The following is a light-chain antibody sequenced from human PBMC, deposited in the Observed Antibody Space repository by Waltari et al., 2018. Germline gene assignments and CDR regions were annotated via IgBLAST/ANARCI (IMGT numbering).Light chain of an antibody. CDR1: SSDAGGYNY. V-gene: IGLV2-11*01. CDR3: SSYAGSYTFGWV. CDR2: DVS. J-gene: IGLJ3*02. Sequence: QSALTQPRSVSGSPGQSVPISCTGTSSDAGGYNYVSWYQQHPGKAPKLMIYDVSKRPSGVPDRFSGSKSGNTASLTISGLQAEDEADYYCSSYAGSYTFGWVFGGGTKLTVL.